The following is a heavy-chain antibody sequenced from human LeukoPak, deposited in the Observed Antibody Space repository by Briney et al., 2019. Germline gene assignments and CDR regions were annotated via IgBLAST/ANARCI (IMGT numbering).Heavy chain of an antibody. CDR1: GYTFTTYY. CDR3: ARGPTVTTDY. V-gene: IGHV1-2*02. Sequence: ASVKVSCKASGYTFTTYYVHWVRQAPGQGLEWMGWINPNTGGTTYAQNFQGRVTMTRDTSISTAYMELSRLKSDDTAVYYCARGPTVTTDYWGQGTLVTVSS. D-gene: IGHD4-17*01. CDR2: INPNTGGT. J-gene: IGHJ4*02.